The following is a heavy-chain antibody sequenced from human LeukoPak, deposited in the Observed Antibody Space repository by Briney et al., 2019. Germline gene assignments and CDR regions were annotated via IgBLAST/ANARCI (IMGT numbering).Heavy chain of an antibody. CDR3: ARGRDYCSDY. J-gene: IGHJ4*02. CDR2: TSYDGSHI. V-gene: IGHV3-30*19. CDR1: GFTFDTYG. Sequence: PGGSLRLSCAAYGFTFDTYGMNWVRQAPGKGLEWVAVTSYDGSHIYYPDSVKGRFTISRDNPKNTLYLQMNSLGPEDTALYYCARGRDYCSDYWGQGTLVTVSS. D-gene: IGHD2-15*01.